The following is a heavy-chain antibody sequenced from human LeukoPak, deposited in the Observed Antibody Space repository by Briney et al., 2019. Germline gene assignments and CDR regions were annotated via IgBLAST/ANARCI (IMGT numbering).Heavy chain of an antibody. CDR1: GGSISTYY. CDR3: ATRKLGNDY. CDR2: IYYSGST. V-gene: IGHV4-59*01. Sequence: SETLSLTCTVSGGSISTYYWSWIRQPPGKGLEWIGYIYYSGSTNYNPSLKSRVTISVDTSKNQFSLKLNSVTATDTAVYYCATRKLGNDYWGQGTLVTVSS. J-gene: IGHJ4*02. D-gene: IGHD7-27*01.